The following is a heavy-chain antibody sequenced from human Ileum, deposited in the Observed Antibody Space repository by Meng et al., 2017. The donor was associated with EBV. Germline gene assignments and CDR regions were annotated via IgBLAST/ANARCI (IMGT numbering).Heavy chain of an antibody. V-gene: IGHV1-18*01. CDR3: ARDLPGGTKGTWLDL. J-gene: IGHJ5*02. CDR2: IGAYNGNT. Sequence: QVQLVQSGAEVKKPXXSVKVSXKASGYIFNNYGVSWVRQAPGQGPEWMGWIGAYNGNTNYAQNFQGRFTMTTDTSTSTAYMELRSLRSDDTAVYYCARDLPGGTKGTWLDLGGQGTLVTVSS. CDR1: GYIFNNYG. D-gene: IGHD1-14*01.